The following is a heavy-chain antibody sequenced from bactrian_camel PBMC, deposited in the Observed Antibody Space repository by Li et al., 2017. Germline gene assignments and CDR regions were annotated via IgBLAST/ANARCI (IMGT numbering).Heavy chain of an antibody. CDR1: GYTYC. V-gene: IGHV3S63*01. CDR2: IDTSDDMSAYGT. D-gene: IGHD3*01. CDR3: AADQQPCGWRSLLASEYDY. Sequence: VQLVESGGGSVQAGGSLRLSCVASGYTYCMGWFRQVPGKEREGVAHIDTSDDMSAYGTIYSDSVKGRFTISQDNAKNTVYLQMNSLQSEDTAVYYCAADQQPCGWRSLLASEYDYWGQGTQVTVS. J-gene: IGHJ4*01.